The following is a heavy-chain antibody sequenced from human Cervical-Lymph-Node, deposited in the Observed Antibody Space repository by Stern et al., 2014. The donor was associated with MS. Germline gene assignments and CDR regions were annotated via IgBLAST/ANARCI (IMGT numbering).Heavy chain of an antibody. CDR2: IYPYDSDP. Sequence: EVQLVESGAEVKKPGESLKISCKLSGYSFTIYYIACVRQMPGKGLEWMVVIYPYDSDPTYSPSFQGQVTISADKSITTAYLQWSSLRASDTAMYYCARHVQGFDYWGQGTLVTVSS. CDR3: ARHVQGFDY. V-gene: IGHV5-51*01. J-gene: IGHJ4*02. CDR1: GYSFTIYY.